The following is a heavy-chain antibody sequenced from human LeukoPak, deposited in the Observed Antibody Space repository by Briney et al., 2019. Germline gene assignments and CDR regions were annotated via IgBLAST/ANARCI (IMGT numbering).Heavy chain of an antibody. Sequence: SETLSLTCTVSGGSISSYYWSWIRQPPGKGLEWIGYIYYSGSTNYNPSLKSRVTISVDTSKNQFSLKLSSVTAADTAVYYCARAFEVPPLFDYWGQGTLVTVSS. CDR1: GGSISSYY. J-gene: IGHJ4*02. V-gene: IGHV4-59*08. D-gene: IGHD2-2*01. CDR2: IYYSGST. CDR3: ARAFEVPPLFDY.